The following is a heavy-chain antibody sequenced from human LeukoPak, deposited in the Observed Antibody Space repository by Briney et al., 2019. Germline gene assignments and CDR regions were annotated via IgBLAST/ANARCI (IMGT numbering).Heavy chain of an antibody. CDR1: GFTFSSYA. D-gene: IGHD3-3*01. CDR3: AKTIFGVVDDAFDV. J-gene: IGHJ3*01. V-gene: IGHV3-30*18. Sequence: PGGSLRLSCAASGFTFSSYAMSWVRQAPGEGLEWVAFISSDANKNFYADSVRGRFTISRDNSKNTLYLQMNSLRAEDTALYYCAKTIFGVVDDAFDVWGQGTMVTVSS. CDR2: ISSDANKN.